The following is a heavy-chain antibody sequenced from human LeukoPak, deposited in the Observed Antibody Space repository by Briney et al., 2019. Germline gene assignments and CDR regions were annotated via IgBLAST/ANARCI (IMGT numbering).Heavy chain of an antibody. CDR3: ANRRWLVSSFDY. V-gene: IGHV3-23*01. CDR1: GFIFSNYN. D-gene: IGHD6-19*01. J-gene: IGHJ4*02. Sequence: GGSLRLSCAVSGFIFSNYNMNWVRQAPGKGLEWVSAISGSGGSTYYADSVKGRFTISRDNSKNTLYLQMNSLRAEDTAVYYCANRRWLVSSFDYWGQGTLVTVSS. CDR2: ISGSGGST.